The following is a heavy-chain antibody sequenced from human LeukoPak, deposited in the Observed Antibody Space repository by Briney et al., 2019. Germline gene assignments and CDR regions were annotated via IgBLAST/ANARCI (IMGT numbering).Heavy chain of an antibody. D-gene: IGHD4-23*01. V-gene: IGHV3-7*01. Sequence: GGSLRLSCAASAFTFSNYWMSWVRQAPGKGLEWVANIKEDGSEINFVDSVKGRFTISRDNAKNSLYLQMDSLRVDDTAVYHCARDRGYSNFDYWGQGTLVTVSS. CDR1: AFTFSNYW. CDR3: ARDRGYSNFDY. CDR2: IKEDGSEI. J-gene: IGHJ4*02.